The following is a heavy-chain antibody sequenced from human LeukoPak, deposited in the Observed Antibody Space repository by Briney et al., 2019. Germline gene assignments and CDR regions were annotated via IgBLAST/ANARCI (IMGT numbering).Heavy chain of an antibody. CDR1: GFTFSSYS. V-gene: IGHV3-7*04. Sequence: GGSLRLSCAASGFTFSSYSMSWVRQAPGKGLEWVANIKQDGSEKYYVDSVKGRFTISRDNAKNSLYLQMNSLRAEDTAVYYCARGTIAAAGYYYFDYWGQGTQVTVSS. CDR3: ARGTIAAAGYYYFDY. J-gene: IGHJ4*02. CDR2: IKQDGSEK. D-gene: IGHD6-13*01.